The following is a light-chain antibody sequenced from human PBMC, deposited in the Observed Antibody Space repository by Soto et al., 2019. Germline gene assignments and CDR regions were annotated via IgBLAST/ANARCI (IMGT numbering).Light chain of an antibody. Sequence: EIVLTQSPATLSLSPGEIATLSCRASQSVSRYLAWYQQKPGQAPRLLIYGASSRATGIPDRFSGSGSGTDFTLTISRLEPDDFAVYYCQQYGSSSTFGQGTRLEIK. CDR2: GAS. V-gene: IGKV3-20*01. CDR3: QQYGSSST. J-gene: IGKJ5*01. CDR1: QSVSRY.